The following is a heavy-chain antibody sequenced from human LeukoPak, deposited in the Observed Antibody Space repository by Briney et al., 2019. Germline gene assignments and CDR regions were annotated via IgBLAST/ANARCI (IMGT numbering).Heavy chain of an antibody. Sequence: GASVKVSCKASGGTFSSYATSWVRQAPGQGREWMGGIIPIFGTANYAQKFQGRVTITADESTSTAYMELSSLRSEDTAVYYCARTDYYDSSGYYYAAAFDIWGQGTMVTVSS. CDR2: IIPIFGTA. J-gene: IGHJ3*02. V-gene: IGHV1-69*13. D-gene: IGHD3-22*01. CDR1: GGTFSSYA. CDR3: ARTDYYDSSGYYYAAAFDI.